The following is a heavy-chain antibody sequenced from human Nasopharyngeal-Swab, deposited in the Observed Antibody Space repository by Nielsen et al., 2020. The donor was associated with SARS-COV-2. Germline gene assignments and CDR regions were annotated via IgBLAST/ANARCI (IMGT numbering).Heavy chain of an antibody. CDR2: IYYSGST. V-gene: IGHV4-39*01. D-gene: IGHD3-22*01. CDR3: ASRTSLFYDSSGYYGNWFDP. J-gene: IGHJ5*02. Sequence: ETLSLTCTVSGGFISSSSYYWGWIRPPPGKGLEWIGSIYYSGSTYYNPSLKSRVTISVDTSKNQFSLKLSSVTAADTAVYYCASRTSLFYDSSGYYGNWFDPWGQGTLVTVSS. CDR1: GGFISSSSYY.